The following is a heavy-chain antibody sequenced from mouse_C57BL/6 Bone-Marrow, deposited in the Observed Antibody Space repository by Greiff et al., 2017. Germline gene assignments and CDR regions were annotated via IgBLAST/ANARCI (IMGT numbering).Heavy chain of an antibody. CDR2: IYPGSGST. CDR3: ARRDYYGSLDY. D-gene: IGHD1-1*01. V-gene: IGHV1-55*01. Sequence: QVHVKQPGAELVKPGASVKMSCKASGYTFTSYWITWVKQRPGQGLEWIGDIYPGSGSTNYNEKFKSKATLTVDTSSRTASMQLSSLTSEDSAVYYCARRDYYGSLDYWGQGTTLTVSS. J-gene: IGHJ2*01. CDR1: GYTFTSYW.